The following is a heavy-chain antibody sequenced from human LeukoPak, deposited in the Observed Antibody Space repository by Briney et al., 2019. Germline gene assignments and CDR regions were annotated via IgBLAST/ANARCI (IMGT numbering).Heavy chain of an antibody. D-gene: IGHD6-13*01. CDR1: GFTFSSYA. CDR3: ARGGYSSSWYADY. V-gene: IGHV3-30*04. Sequence: GGSLRLSCAASGFTFSSYAMQWVRQAPGKGREWVAVISYDGSNKYYADSVKGRFTISRDNSKNTLYLQMNSLRAEDTAVYYCARGGYSSSWYADYWGQGTLVTVSS. CDR2: ISYDGSNK. J-gene: IGHJ4*02.